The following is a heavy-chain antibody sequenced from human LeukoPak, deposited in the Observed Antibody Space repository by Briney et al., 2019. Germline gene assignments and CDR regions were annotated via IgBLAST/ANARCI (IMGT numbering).Heavy chain of an antibody. D-gene: IGHD1-26*01. CDR3: ARVGVGATTNWFDP. Sequence: PSETLSLTCAVHGGSFSGYYWSWIPQPPGKGLEWIGEINHSGSTNYNPSLKSRVTISVDTSKNQFSLKLSSVTAADTAVYYCARVGVGATTNWFDPWGQGTLVTVSS. J-gene: IGHJ5*02. CDR2: INHSGST. V-gene: IGHV4-34*01. CDR1: GGSFSGYY.